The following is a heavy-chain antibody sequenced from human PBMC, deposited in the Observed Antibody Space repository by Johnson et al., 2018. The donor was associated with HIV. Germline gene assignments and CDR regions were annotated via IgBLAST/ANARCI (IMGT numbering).Heavy chain of an antibody. V-gene: IGHV3-30-3*01. J-gene: IGHJ3*02. CDR2: ISYDGSNK. D-gene: IGHD3-10*01. CDR3: AREPRGRSSGSRMPAAFDI. CDR1: GFAFSTYA. Sequence: QVQLVESGGGVVQPGRSLTLSCAPSGFAFSTYAMHWVRQAPGKGLEWVAVISYDGSNKYYADSVKGRFTISRDNSKNTLYLQMNSLRAEDTAVYYCAREPRGRSSGSRMPAAFDIWGQGTMVTVSS.